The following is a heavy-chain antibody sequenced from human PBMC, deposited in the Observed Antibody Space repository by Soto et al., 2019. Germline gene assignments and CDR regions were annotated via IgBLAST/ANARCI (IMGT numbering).Heavy chain of an antibody. V-gene: IGHV4-61*01. J-gene: IGHJ4*02. CDR3: ARDFAYFDS. CDR2: VYHTGRT. Sequence: SDTLSLTSTVSGGSFKSGSYSWSWIRQPPGKGLEWIGYVYHTGRTSYNPSLKSRVSISMDTSKNQFSLNLDSVTAADTAVYFCARDFAYFDSWGQGTLVTVSS. D-gene: IGHD3-3*01. CDR1: GGSFKSGSYS.